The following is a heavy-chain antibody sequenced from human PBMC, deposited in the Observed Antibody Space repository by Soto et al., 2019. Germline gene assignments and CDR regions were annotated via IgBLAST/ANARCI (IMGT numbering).Heavy chain of an antibody. CDR2: ISYDGSNK. V-gene: IGHV3-30-3*01. D-gene: IGHD2-8*01. CDR1: GFTFSSYA. CDR3: ARDFLYQDY. Sequence: QVQLVESGGGVVQPGGSLRLSCAASGFTFSSYAMHWVRQAPGKGLEWVAVISYDGSNKYYADSVKGRFTISRDNSKNTLYLQMTSLRAEDTAVYSSARDFLYQDYWGQGTLVTVSS. J-gene: IGHJ4*02.